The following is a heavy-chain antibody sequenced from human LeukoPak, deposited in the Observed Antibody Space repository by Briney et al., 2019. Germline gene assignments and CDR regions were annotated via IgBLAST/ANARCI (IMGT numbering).Heavy chain of an antibody. D-gene: IGHD2-2*03. CDR3: ARIVTGYCSGNSCRGWYYDL. J-gene: IGHJ2*01. Sequence: PGGSLRLSCAASGFTFKLYWMHRVRHVPGRGPVWVSRINHDGSDTIYADSVRGRFTISRDDAKNSLYLQMNSLRAEDTAVYYCARIVTGYCSGNSCRGWYYDLWGRGTFVTVSS. CDR1: GFTFKLYW. CDR2: INHDGSDT. V-gene: IGHV3-74*01.